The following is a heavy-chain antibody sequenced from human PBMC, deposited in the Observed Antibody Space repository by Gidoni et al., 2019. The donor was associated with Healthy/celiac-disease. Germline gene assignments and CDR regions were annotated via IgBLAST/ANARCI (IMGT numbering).Heavy chain of an antibody. Sequence: QVQLQQWGAGLLKPSETLSLTCAVYGGSFSGYYWSWIRQPPGKGLEWIGEINHSGRTNYNPSLKSRVTISVDTSKNQFSLKLSSVTAADTAVYYCARHRPRYCSGGSCYSRYYFDYWGQGTLVTVSS. J-gene: IGHJ4*02. D-gene: IGHD2-15*01. CDR3: ARHRPRYCSGGSCYSRYYFDY. CDR2: INHSGRT. V-gene: IGHV4-34*01. CDR1: GGSFSGYY.